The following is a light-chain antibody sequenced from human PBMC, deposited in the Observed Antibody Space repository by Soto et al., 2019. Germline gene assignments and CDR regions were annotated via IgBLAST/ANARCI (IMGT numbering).Light chain of an antibody. V-gene: IGLV2-14*01. CDR1: SSDIGDSNY. Sequence: QSALTQPASVSGSPGQSITISCTGTSSDIGDSNYNFVSWYQQPPGKAPKLIIFEVSCRPSGVSNRFSGSKSGNTASLTISGLQAEDEADYYCSSYTSDWGVFGTGTKLTVL. CDR2: EVS. J-gene: IGLJ1*01. CDR3: SSYTSDWGV.